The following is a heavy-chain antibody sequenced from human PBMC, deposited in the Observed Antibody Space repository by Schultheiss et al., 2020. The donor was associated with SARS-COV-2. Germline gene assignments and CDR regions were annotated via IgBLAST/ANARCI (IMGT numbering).Heavy chain of an antibody. CDR1: GGSISSGGYY. J-gene: IGHJ4*02. D-gene: IGHD4-17*01. CDR3: ALDTVTGIDY. Sequence: SETLSLTCTVSGGSISSGGYYWSWIRQHPGKGLEWIGYIYYSGSTYYNPSLKSLVTISVDTSKNQFSLKLSSVTAADTAVYYCALDTVTGIDYWGQGTLVTVSS. V-gene: IGHV4-31*01. CDR2: IYYSGST.